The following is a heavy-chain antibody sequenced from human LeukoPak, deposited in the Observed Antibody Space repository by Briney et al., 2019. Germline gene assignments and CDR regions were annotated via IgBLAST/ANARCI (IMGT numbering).Heavy chain of an antibody. CDR1: GFTVSSNY. D-gene: IGHD1-26*01. V-gene: IGHV3-53*01. CDR3: ARVWSRIVGATTFSHY. CDR2: IYSGGST. J-gene: IGHJ4*02. Sequence: GGSLRLSCAASGFTVSSNYMSWVRQAPGKGLEWVSLIYSGGSTYYADSVKGRFTISRDNSKNTLYLQMNSLRAEDTAVYYCARVWSRIVGATTFSHYWGQGTLVTVSS.